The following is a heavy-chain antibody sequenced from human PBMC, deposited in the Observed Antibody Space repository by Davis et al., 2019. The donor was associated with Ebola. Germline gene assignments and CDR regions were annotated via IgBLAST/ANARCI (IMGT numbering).Heavy chain of an antibody. CDR3: ARDGEANRWFGELLSVPGWFDP. Sequence: AASVKVSCKASGYTFTSYGISWVRQAPGQGLEWMGRIIPILGIANYAQKFQGRVTITADKSTSTAYMELSSLRSEDTAVYYCARDGEANRWFGELLSVPGWFDPWGQGTLVTVSS. J-gene: IGHJ5*02. CDR1: GYTFTSYG. CDR2: IIPILGIA. V-gene: IGHV1-69*04. D-gene: IGHD3-10*01.